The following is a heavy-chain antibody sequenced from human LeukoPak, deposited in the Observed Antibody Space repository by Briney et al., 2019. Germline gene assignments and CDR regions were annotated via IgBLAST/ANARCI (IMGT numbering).Heavy chain of an antibody. V-gene: IGHV3-7*04. Sequence: GGSLRLSCVASGFPFSSYWMTWVRQAPGKGLEWVANLKQDGSKKSYVDSVKGRFTISRDNAKNSLYLQMNSLRAEDTAIYYCTRVGYIDEGIDYWGQGTLVTVSS. J-gene: IGHJ4*02. D-gene: IGHD5-24*01. CDR2: LKQDGSKK. CDR1: GFPFSSYW. CDR3: TRVGYIDEGIDY.